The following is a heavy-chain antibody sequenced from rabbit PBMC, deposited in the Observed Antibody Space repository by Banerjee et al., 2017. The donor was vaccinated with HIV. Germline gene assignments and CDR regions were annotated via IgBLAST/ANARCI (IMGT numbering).Heavy chain of an antibody. Sequence: QEHLVESGGGLVQPGGSLKVSCKASGFDFSSYGVSWVRQAPGKGLEWIGYIDPVFGSTYYASWVNGRFTISSDNAQNTVDLQLNSLTAADTATYFCARDHGYAGGVYSTTLWGPGTLVTVS. J-gene: IGHJ6*01. CDR3: ARDHGYAGGVYSTTL. V-gene: IGHV1S47*01. D-gene: IGHD8-1*01. CDR2: IDPVFGST. CDR1: GFDFSSYG.